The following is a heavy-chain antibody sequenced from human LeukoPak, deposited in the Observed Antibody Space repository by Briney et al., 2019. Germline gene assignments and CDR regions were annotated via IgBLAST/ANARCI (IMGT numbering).Heavy chain of an antibody. D-gene: IGHD6-19*01. Sequence: ASVKVSCKASGYTFTSYGISWVRQAPGQGLEWMGWISAYNGNTNYAQKLQGRVTMTRDTSISTAYMELSRLRSDDTAVYYCARAGQWLVLYYFNYWGQGTLVTVSS. J-gene: IGHJ4*02. V-gene: IGHV1-18*01. CDR2: ISAYNGNT. CDR1: GYTFTSYG. CDR3: ARAGQWLVLYYFNY.